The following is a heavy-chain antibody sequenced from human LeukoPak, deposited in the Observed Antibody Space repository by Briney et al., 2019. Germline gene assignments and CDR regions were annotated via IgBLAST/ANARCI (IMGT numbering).Heavy chain of an antibody. J-gene: IGHJ4*02. V-gene: IGHV4-31*03. CDR3: ARDRGSAVDY. CDR1: GGSISSGGYC. Sequence: SETLSLTCTVSGGSISSGGYCWSWIRQHPGGGLEWIGFMFNSGSTYYNPSLKGRPTISVDTSKSQFSLQLTSVTAADTAVYYCARDRGSAVDYWGQGTLVTVSS. CDR2: MFNSGST. D-gene: IGHD1-26*01.